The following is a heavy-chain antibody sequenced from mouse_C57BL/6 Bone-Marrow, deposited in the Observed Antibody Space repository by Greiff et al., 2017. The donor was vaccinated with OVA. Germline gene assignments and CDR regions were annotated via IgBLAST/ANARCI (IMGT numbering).Heavy chain of an antibody. CDR3: AMGPDQFPYYAMDY. J-gene: IGHJ4*01. V-gene: IGHV1-18*01. Sequence: EVQLQQSGPELVKPGASVKIPCKASGYTFTDYNMDWVKQSHGKSLEWIGYINPNNGGTIYNQKFKGKATLTVDKSSSTAYMELRSLTSEDTAVYYCAMGPDQFPYYAMDYWGQGTSVTVSS. CDR2: INPNNGGT. CDR1: GYTFTDYN.